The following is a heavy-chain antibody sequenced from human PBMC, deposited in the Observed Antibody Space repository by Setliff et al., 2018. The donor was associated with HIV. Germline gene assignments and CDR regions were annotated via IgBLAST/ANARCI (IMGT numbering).Heavy chain of an antibody. CDR3: ATTGQGRAYFDF. J-gene: IGHJ4*02. Sequence: GSLRLSCAASGLIFNDHFMDWVRQAPGKGLEWIGEIYPTGRPNYSPSLKSRVTMSLDTSKNQFSLNLKSVTAADTALYYCATTGQGRAYFDFWGQGSLVTVSS. D-gene: IGHD2-21*01. CDR1: GLIFNDHF. V-gene: IGHV4-34*08. CDR2: IYPTGRP.